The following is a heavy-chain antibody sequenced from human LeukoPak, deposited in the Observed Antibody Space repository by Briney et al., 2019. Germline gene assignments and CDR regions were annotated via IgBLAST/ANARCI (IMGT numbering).Heavy chain of an antibody. CDR1: GYTFTSYG. CDR2: ISAYNGKT. CDR3: ARDPTGDDAFDI. J-gene: IGHJ3*02. Sequence: ASVKVSCKASGYTFTSYGISWVRQAPGQGLEWMRWISAYNGKTDYAQQLQGRVTMTTDTSTSTAYMELRSLRSDDTAVYYCARDPTGDDAFDIWGQGTMVTVSS. V-gene: IGHV1-18*01. D-gene: IGHD2-21*02.